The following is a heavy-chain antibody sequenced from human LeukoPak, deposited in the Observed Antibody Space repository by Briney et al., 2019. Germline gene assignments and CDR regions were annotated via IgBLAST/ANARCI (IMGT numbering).Heavy chain of an antibody. Sequence: GGSLRLSCAASGFTFSSYGMHWVRQAPGKGLEWVAVIWYDGSNKYYADSVKGRFTISRDNSKNTLYLEMNSLRAEDTAVYYCARGRDINYYMDVWGKGTTVTVSS. CDR1: GFTFSSYG. D-gene: IGHD2-15*01. CDR2: IWYDGSNK. CDR3: ARGRDINYYMDV. J-gene: IGHJ6*03. V-gene: IGHV3-33*01.